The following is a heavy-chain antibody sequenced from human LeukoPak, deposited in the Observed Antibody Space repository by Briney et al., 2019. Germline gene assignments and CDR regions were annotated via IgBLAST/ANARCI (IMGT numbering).Heavy chain of an antibody. CDR1: GGSISSSSYY. CDR2: IYYSGST. D-gene: IGHD2-2*01. V-gene: IGHV4-39*01. J-gene: IGHJ5*02. Sequence: SETLSLTCTVSGGSISSSSYYWGWIRQPPGKGLEWIGSIYYSGSTYYNPSLKSRVTISVDTSKNQFSLKLSSVTAADTTVYYCARVVSAAHIIDPWGQGTLVTVSS. CDR3: ARVVSAAHIIDP.